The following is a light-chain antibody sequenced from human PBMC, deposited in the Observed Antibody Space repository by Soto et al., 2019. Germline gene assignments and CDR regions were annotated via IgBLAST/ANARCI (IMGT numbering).Light chain of an antibody. J-gene: IGKJ4*01. V-gene: IGKV3-11*01. CDR1: QSVSSY. CDR2: DAS. CDR3: QQRSNWPLT. Sequence: EIVLTQSPATLSLSPGERATLSCRASQSVSSYLAWYQQKPGQAPRLLIYDASNRATGIPARFSGSGSGTDFTLTISSLESEDLAVYYCQQRSNWPLTFGGRNKVEIK.